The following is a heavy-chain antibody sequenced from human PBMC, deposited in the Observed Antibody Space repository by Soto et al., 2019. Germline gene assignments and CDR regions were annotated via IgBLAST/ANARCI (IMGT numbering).Heavy chain of an antibody. CDR3: AREGALGGPKWFDP. CDR2: INTGNART. Sequence: QVQLVQSGAEVKKPGASVKLSCKASGYTFANYALHWLRQAPGQRLEWMGWINTGNARTQYSQTFQDRITITRDTSATTAYLELGSMASEDTAVYYCAREGALGGPKWFDPWGKGTMVTVSS. V-gene: IGHV1-3*04. D-gene: IGHD3-16*01. J-gene: IGHJ5*02. CDR1: GYTFANYA.